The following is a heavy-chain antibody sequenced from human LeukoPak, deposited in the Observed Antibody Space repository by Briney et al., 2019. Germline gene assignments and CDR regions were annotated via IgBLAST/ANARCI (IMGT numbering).Heavy chain of an antibody. J-gene: IGHJ4*02. CDR1: GLTFSHYG. Sequence: GGSLRLSCAASGLTFSHYGMTWVRQAPGKGLEWVSAMSGSGGSTYYAGSVKGRFTISRDNSKNTLYLQMNSLRADDTAVYYCAKSHHVTAIDYWGQGTLVTVSS. V-gene: IGHV3-23*01. D-gene: IGHD2-21*02. CDR2: MSGSGGST. CDR3: AKSHHVTAIDY.